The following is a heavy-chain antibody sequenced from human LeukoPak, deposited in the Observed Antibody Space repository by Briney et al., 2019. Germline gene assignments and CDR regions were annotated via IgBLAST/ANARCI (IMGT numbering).Heavy chain of an antibody. CDR1: GFTFSSYA. D-gene: IGHD5-12*01. CDR3: AKDQVVEDIVATNEFDY. CDR2: ISGSGGST. V-gene: IGHV3-23*01. J-gene: IGHJ4*02. Sequence: TGGSLRLSCAASGFTFSSYAMSWVRQAPGKGLEWVSAISGSGGSTYYADSVKGRFTISRDNSKNTLYLQMNSQRAEDTAVYYCAKDQVVEDIVATNEFDYWGQGTLVTVSS.